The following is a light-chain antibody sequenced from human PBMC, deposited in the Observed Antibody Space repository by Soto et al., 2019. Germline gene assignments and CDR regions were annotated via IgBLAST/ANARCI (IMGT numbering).Light chain of an antibody. J-gene: IGKJ4*01. CDR2: DII. Sequence: IVVTQSPATLSVPAGERATLSCRASQSVGCDLAWYQHKTGQAPRHVRYDIITKATRVPTKIRGSGSGTEFTLTYCSVQSEVFAVYCGQQYNSWPVTFGGGTKVYIK. CDR3: QQYNSWPVT. V-gene: IGKV3-15*01. CDR1: QSVGCD.